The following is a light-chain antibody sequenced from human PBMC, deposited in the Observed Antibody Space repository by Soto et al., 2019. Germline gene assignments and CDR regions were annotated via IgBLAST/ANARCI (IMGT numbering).Light chain of an antibody. V-gene: IGKV3-15*01. CDR2: GAS. CDR3: QQYNDWSPWT. CDR1: QSISRS. Sequence: EIVLTQSPGTLSLSPGERATLSCRASQSISRSLAWYQQKPGQAPRLLIYGASTRATGIPARFSGSGSGTEFTLTISSLQSEDVAAYYCQQYNDWSPWTFGQGTKVDIK. J-gene: IGKJ1*01.